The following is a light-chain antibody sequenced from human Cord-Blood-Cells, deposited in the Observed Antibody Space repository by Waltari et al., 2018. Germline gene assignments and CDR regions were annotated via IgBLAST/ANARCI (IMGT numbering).Light chain of an antibody. V-gene: IGKV3-15*01. J-gene: IGKJ2*01. CDR1: QSVSSN. CDR2: GAS. CDR3: QQYNNWPPYT. Sequence: EIVMPQSPATLSVSPGERATLSCRASQSVSSNLAWYQQKPGQAPRLLIYGASTRATVIPARFSGSGSGTEFTLTISSLQSEDFAVYYCQQYNNWPPYTFGRGTKLEIK.